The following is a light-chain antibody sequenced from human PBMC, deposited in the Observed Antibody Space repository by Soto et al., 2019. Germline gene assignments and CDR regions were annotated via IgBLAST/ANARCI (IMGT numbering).Light chain of an antibody. CDR3: QKYYSPWT. J-gene: IGKJ1*01. CDR1: QSVLYNSNNKNY. V-gene: IGKV4-1*01. CDR2: WAS. Sequence: DIVMTQSPDSLAVSLGERATINCKSSQSVLYNSNNKNYLAWYQQIPGQPPKLLIYWASTRESGVPDRFSGRWSGAKCSFLLSRPQAEDVAVYYWQKYYSPWTFGQATKVAIK.